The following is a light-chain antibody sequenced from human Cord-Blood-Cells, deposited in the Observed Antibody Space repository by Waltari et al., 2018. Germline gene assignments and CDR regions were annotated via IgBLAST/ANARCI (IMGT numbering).Light chain of an antibody. CDR2: GAS. CDR3: QQYNNWPPYT. J-gene: IGKJ2*01. V-gene: IGKV3-15*01. Sequence: EIAMTQSPATLSVSPGERATLSCRASQSVSRNLAWYQQKPGQAPSLLIYGASPRATGIPARFSGSGSGTEFTLTISSLQSEDFAVYYCQQYNNWPPYTFGQGTKLEIK. CDR1: QSVSRN.